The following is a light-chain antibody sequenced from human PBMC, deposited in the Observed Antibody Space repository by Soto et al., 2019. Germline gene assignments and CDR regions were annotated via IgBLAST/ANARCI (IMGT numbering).Light chain of an antibody. V-gene: IGKV3-11*01. CDR2: DAF. CDR3: QQRSSWPLT. J-gene: IGKJ4*01. Sequence: EIVLTQSPATLSLSPGERATLSCRASQSVGSYFAWYQQKPGQAPRLLIYDAFSRATGIPARFSGSGSGTDFTLTCSSLEPEDFAVYFCQQRSSWPLTFGGGTMVEIK. CDR1: QSVGSY.